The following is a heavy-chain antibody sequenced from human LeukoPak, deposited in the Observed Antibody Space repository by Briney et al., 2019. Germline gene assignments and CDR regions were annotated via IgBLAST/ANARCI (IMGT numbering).Heavy chain of an antibody. J-gene: IGHJ3*02. D-gene: IGHD3-22*01. CDR3: ARGYYYDSSGSTDNAFDI. CDR1: GFTFSSYS. Sequence: GGSLRLSCAASGFTFSSYSMNWVRQAPGKGLEWVSSISSSSSYIYYADSVKGRFTISRDNAKNSLYLQMNSLRAEDTAVYYCARGYYYDSSGSTDNAFDIWGQGTMVTVSS. CDR2: ISSSSSYI. V-gene: IGHV3-21*01.